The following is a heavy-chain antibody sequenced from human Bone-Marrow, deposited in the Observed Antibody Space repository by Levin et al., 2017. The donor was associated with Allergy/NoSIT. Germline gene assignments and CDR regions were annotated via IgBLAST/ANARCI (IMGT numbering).Heavy chain of an antibody. J-gene: IGHJ6*02. Sequence: PSETLSLTCVASGFSFSTYWMSWVRQAPGKGLEWVANIKEDGSDKYYVDSVKGRVTVSRDNAKNSLYLQMNSLRAEDTAVDYCARGYDYGDYAEAEDFYYGLDVWGQGTTVTVS. V-gene: IGHV3-7*01. CDR3: ARGYDYGDYAEAEDFYYGLDV. CDR2: IKEDGSDK. D-gene: IGHD4-17*01. CDR1: GFSFSTYW.